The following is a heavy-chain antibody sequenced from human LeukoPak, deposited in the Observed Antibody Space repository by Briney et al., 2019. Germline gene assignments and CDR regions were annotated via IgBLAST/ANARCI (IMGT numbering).Heavy chain of an antibody. Sequence: SETLSLTCTVSGGSISSYYWSWIRQPAGKGLEWIGRIHSTGSTNYNPSLKSRVTMSVDTSKKQFSLKLTSVTAADTAVYFCARGVGSLGDDPRDALDIWGQGTMVTVSS. J-gene: IGHJ3*02. D-gene: IGHD4-17*01. V-gene: IGHV4-4*07. CDR2: IHSTGST. CDR1: GGSISSYY. CDR3: ARGVGSLGDDPRDALDI.